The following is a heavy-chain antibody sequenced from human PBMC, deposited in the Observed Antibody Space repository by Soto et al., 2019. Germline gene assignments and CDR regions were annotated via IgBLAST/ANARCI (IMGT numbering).Heavy chain of an antibody. CDR1: GFTFSSYA. CDR2: ISSNGGST. Sequence: PGGSLRLSCAASGFTFSSYAMHWVRQAPGKGLEYVSAISSNGGSTYYANSVKGRFTISRDNSKNTLYLQMGSLRAEDMAVYYCARAAPSMHYYGSGSRREVWYFDYWGQGTLVTVSS. CDR3: ARAAPSMHYYGSGSRREVWYFDY. V-gene: IGHV3-64*01. J-gene: IGHJ4*02. D-gene: IGHD3-10*01.